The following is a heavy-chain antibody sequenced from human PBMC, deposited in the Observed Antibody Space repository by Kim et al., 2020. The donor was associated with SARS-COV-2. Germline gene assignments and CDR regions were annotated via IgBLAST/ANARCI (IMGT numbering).Heavy chain of an antibody. J-gene: IGHJ6*03. CDR3: SRGRTMTTVVNYYYYMDV. CDR1: GGTFSSYA. Sequence: SVKVSCKASGGTFSSYAISWVRQAPGQGLEWMGGIIPIFGTANYAQKFQGRVTITADESTSTAYMELSSLRSEDTAVYYCSRGRTMTTVVNYYYYMDVWGKGTTVTVSS. D-gene: IGHD4-17*01. V-gene: IGHV1-69*13. CDR2: IIPIFGTA.